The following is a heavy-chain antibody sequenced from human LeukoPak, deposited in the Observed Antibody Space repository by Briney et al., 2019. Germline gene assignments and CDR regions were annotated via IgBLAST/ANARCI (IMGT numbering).Heavy chain of an antibody. D-gene: IGHD3-10*01. J-gene: IGHJ5*02. CDR3: AKDSFRFGELWAGDNWFDP. Sequence: GRSLRLSCAASGFTFSSYGMHWVRQAPGKGPEWVAVISYDGSNKYYADSVKGRFTISRDNSKNTLYLQMNSLRAEDTAVYYCAKDSFRFGELWAGDNWFDPWGQGTLVTVSS. CDR2: ISYDGSNK. CDR1: GFTFSSYG. V-gene: IGHV3-30*18.